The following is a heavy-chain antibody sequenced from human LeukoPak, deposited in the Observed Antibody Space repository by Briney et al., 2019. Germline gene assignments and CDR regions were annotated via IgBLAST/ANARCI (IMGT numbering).Heavy chain of an antibody. V-gene: IGHV3-74*01. CDR2: INSDGSSL. CDR1: GFTFRSYW. CDR3: NYGSGSYPRY. J-gene: IGHJ4*02. D-gene: IGHD3-10*01. Sequence: GGSLRLSCAASGFTFRSYWMHWVRQAPGEGLAWISRINSDGSSLSYADSVKGRFTISRDNAKNTLYLQMNSLRAEDTAVYYCNYGSGSYPRYWGQGTLVTVSS.